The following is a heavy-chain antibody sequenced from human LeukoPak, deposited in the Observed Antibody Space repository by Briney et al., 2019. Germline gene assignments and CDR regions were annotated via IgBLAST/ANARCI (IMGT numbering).Heavy chain of an antibody. D-gene: IGHD2/OR15-2a*01. CDR3: ARELSLYFFDY. V-gene: IGHV4-59*01. J-gene: IGHJ4*02. CDR2: IYFSGST. CDR1: AGSISSSY. Sequence: SETLSLTCTLTAGSISSSYCSWIRQHPGKGLEWIVSIYFSGSTSYTPSLKSRVTLSVDPSKNQFSVKLLSLTSTHPSVSSCARELSLYFFDYWGQGTLVTVSS.